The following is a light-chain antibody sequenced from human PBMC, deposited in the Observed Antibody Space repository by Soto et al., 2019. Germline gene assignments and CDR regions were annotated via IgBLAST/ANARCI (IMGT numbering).Light chain of an antibody. V-gene: IGLV2-14*01. J-gene: IGLJ1*01. Sequence: QSALTQPPSPSGFPGQSVTISCTGTSSDVGYYDYVSWFQQHPGKAPKLVIYEVTNRPSGVSNRFSGSKSGNTAYLTISGLRVEDEADYFCFSFTTSSTLVFGSGTKLTVL. CDR1: SSDVGYYDY. CDR2: EVT. CDR3: FSFTTSSTLV.